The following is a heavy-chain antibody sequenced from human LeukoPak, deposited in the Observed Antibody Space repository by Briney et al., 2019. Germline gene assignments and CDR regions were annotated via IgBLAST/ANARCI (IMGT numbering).Heavy chain of an antibody. CDR3: ARSVRNYDFWSGSPHDAFDI. Sequence: SVTVSCMASGGTSNSFALSWVRQAPGQRLEWMGGIIPIYPTTDYAQGFQGRVTISADESKGTVSLELSNLRSEDTAVYYCARSVRNYDFWSGSPHDAFDIWGQGTMVTVSS. D-gene: IGHD3-3*01. J-gene: IGHJ3*02. V-gene: IGHV1-69*13. CDR2: IIPIYPTT. CDR1: GGTSNSFA.